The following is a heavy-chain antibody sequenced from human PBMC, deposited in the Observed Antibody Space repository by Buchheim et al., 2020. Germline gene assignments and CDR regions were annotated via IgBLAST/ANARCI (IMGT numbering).Heavy chain of an antibody. CDR2: IDPSDSYT. CDR1: GYSFATYW. V-gene: IGHV5-10-1*01. CDR3: ARKDFYFDY. Sequence: EVQLVQSGAEVKKPGESLRISCKGSGYSFATYWITWVRQMPGKGLEWIGSIDPSDSYTNYSPSSQGQVTLSTDKSINTAYPQWSSLKASDTAVYFCARKDFYFDYWGQGTL. J-gene: IGHJ4*02.